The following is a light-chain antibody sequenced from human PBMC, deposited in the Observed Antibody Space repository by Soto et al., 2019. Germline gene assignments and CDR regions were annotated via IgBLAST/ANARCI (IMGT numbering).Light chain of an antibody. CDR3: QQRSDWPWT. CDR1: QSVTRNY. V-gene: IGKV3-11*01. J-gene: IGKJ1*01. Sequence: EIVLTQSPGTLSLSPGERATLSCRASQSVTRNYLAWYQQKPGQAPRLLMYEASNRATGIPARFSGGGSGTDFTLTISSLEPEDFAFYYCQQRSDWPWTFGQGTKVDIK. CDR2: EAS.